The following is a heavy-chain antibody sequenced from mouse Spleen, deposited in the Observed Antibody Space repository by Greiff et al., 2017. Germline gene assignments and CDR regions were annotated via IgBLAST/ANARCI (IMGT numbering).Heavy chain of an antibody. CDR3: ASPGNYEDYWYFDV. V-gene: IGHV5-17*01. J-gene: IGHJ1*01. CDR1: GFTFSDYG. CDR2: ISSGSSTI. Sequence: DVKLVESGGGLVKPGGSLKLSCAASGFTFSDYGMHWVRQAPEKGLEWVAYISSGSSTIYYADTVKGRFTISRDNAKNTLFLQMTSLRSEDTAMYYCASPGNYEDYWYFDVWGAGTTVTVSS. D-gene: IGHD2-1*01.